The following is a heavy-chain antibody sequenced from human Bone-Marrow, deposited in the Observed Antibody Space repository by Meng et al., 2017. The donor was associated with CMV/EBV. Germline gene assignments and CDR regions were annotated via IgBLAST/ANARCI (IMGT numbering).Heavy chain of an antibody. Sequence: SETLSLTCTVSGASISSYYWSWIRQPPGKGLEWIGYIYYSGSTNYNSSLKSLVTISVDTSKNQFSLRLTSVTAADTAVYYCARGGGSSDYWGQGTLVTVSS. CDR1: GASISSYY. CDR3: ARGGGSSDY. J-gene: IGHJ4*02. V-gene: IGHV4-59*01. D-gene: IGHD2-15*01. CDR2: IYYSGST.